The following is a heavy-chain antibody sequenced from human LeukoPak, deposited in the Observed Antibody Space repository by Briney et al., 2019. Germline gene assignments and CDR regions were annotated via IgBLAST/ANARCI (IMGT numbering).Heavy chain of an antibody. CDR3: ARGRAYSSSWYVRLDY. V-gene: IGHV4-34*01. D-gene: IGHD6-13*01. J-gene: IGHJ4*02. CDR1: GGSFSGYY. Sequence: PSETLSLTCAVYGGSFSGYYWSWIRQPPGKGLEWIGEINHSRSTNYNPSLKSRVTISVDTSKNQFSLKLSSVTAADTAVYYCARGRAYSSSWYVRLDYWGQGTLVTVSS. CDR2: INHSRST.